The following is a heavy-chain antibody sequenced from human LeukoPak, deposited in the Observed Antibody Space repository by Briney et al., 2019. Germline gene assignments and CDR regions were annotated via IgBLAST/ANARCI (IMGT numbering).Heavy chain of an antibody. CDR2: INSDGSEG. CDR3: ARVLWIQLWFFDY. D-gene: IGHD5-18*01. Sequence: GGSLRLSCAVSGFTFSGFWMSWSRQAPGKGLEWVASINSDGSEGYYADVVKGRFTISRDNAKNSLYLQMNSLRAEDTAVYYCARVLWIQLWFFDYWGQGTLVTVSS. CDR1: GFTFSGFW. V-gene: IGHV3-7*03. J-gene: IGHJ4*02.